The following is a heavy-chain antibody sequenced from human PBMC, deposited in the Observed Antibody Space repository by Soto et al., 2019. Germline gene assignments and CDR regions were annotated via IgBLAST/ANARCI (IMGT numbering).Heavy chain of an antibody. D-gene: IGHD6-13*01. V-gene: IGHV4-34*01. CDR1: GGSFSGYY. Sequence: SETLSLTCAVYGGSFSGYYWSWIRQPPGKGLEWIGEINHVGGTNYNPSLKSRLTISVDTSKNQFSLEVNSVTAADTAVYYCARGQKGYSSSWYVDWGQGTPVTVSS. CDR2: INHVGGT. J-gene: IGHJ4*02. CDR3: ARGQKGYSSSWYVD.